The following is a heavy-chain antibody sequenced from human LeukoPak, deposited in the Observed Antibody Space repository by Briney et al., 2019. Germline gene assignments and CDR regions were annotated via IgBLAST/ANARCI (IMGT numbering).Heavy chain of an antibody. V-gene: IGHV3-23*01. CDR3: AKELYYYDSSGYYPAYFDY. CDR2: ISGSGGST. D-gene: IGHD3-22*01. Sequence: GGSLRLSCAASGFTFSDHYMDWVRQAPGKGLEWVSAISGSGGSTYYADSVKGRFTISRDNSKNTLYLQMNSLRAEDTAVYYCAKELYYYDSSGYYPAYFDYWGQGTLVTVSS. CDR1: GFTFSDHY. J-gene: IGHJ4*02.